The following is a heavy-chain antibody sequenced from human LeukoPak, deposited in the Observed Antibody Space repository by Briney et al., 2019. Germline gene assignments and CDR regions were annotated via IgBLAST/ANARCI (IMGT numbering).Heavy chain of an antibody. CDR1: GFTFSSSW. V-gene: IGHV3-7*01. CDR2: TKADGTGK. Sequence: GGSLRLSCLASGFTFSSSWMTWVRQAPGMGLERVANTKADGTGKYYVDSVRGRFSISRDNAKNSLYLELNSLRAEDTGVYFCARELVTAIRGLYYYYGMVVWGQGTTVTVSS. D-gene: IGHD2-21*02. J-gene: IGHJ6*02. CDR3: ARELVTAIRGLYYYYGMVV.